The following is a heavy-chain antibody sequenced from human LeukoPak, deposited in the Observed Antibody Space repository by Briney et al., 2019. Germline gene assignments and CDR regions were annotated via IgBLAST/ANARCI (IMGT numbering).Heavy chain of an antibody. CDR1: EFTFSSFE. Sequence: GGSLRLSCAPSEFTFSSFEITWVAQPPGKGLGGVSYISSSGSTIYYADSVKGRFTISRDNAKNSLYLQMNSLRAEDTAVYYCARDNYIAAAGSGMDVWGQGTTVTVSS. V-gene: IGHV3-48*03. CDR2: ISSSGSTI. CDR3: ARDNYIAAAGSGMDV. J-gene: IGHJ6*02. D-gene: IGHD6-13*01.